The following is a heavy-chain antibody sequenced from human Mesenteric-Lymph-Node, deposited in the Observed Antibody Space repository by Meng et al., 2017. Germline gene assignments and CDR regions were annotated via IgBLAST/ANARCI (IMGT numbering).Heavy chain of an antibody. CDR1: GYTFTSYA. CDR3: ARSKHYYGSGTYYKIPSEFDY. Sequence: ASVKVSCKASGYTFTSYALHWVRQAPGQRLEWMGWISPYNGYTKTAQMLQGRVTLTTDTSTSTAYMELRSLTSDDTAVYYCARSKHYYGSGTYYKIPSEFDYWGQGTLVTVSS. V-gene: IGHV1-18*01. D-gene: IGHD3-10*01. CDR2: ISPYNGYT. J-gene: IGHJ4*02.